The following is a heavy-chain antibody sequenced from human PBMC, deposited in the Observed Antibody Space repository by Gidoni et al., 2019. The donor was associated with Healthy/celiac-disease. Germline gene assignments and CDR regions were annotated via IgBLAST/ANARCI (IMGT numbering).Heavy chain of an antibody. CDR2: IIPIFGTA. Sequence: QVQLVQPGAEVKKPGSSVKVSCKDSGGTFSSYAIRWLRQAPGQGLEWMRGIIPIFGTANYAQKFQGRVTITADESTSTAYMELSSLGSEDTAVSYCTSGGSSSPPDYWGQGTLVTVSS. D-gene: IGHD6-6*01. V-gene: IGHV1-69*01. J-gene: IGHJ4*02. CDR3: TSGGSSSPPDY. CDR1: GGTFSSYA.